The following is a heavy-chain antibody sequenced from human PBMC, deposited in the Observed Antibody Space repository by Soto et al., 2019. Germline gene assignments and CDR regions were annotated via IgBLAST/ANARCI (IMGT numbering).Heavy chain of an antibody. CDR3: VKNSGCFNT. Sequence: QLLQSGGGLVQPGGSLTLSCAASGFTFGTTDMSWVRQAPGEGLEWVSTIDGSGGITYYADSVKGRFTISRDNSRNTVYLQMNSRRGDDTALYYCVKNSGCFNTWGQGALVTGSS. V-gene: IGHV3-23*01. CDR2: IDGSGGIT. CDR1: GFTFGTTD. D-gene: IGHD3-10*01. J-gene: IGHJ5*02.